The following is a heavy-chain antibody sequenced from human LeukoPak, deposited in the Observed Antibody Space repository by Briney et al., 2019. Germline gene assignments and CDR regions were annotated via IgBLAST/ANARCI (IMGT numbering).Heavy chain of an antibody. D-gene: IGHD6-13*01. V-gene: IGHV1-69*04. J-gene: IGHJ5*02. Sequence: ASMKVSCKGSGGTFSSYAISWVRQAPGQGLEWMGRIIPILGIANYAQKFQGRVTVTADKSTSTAYMELSSLRSEDTAVYYCARVKQQRPNWFDPWGQGTLVTVSS. CDR1: GGTFSSYA. CDR2: IIPILGIA. CDR3: ARVKQQRPNWFDP.